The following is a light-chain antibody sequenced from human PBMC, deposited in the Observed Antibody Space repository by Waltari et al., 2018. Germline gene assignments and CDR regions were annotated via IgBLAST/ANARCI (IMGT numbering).Light chain of an antibody. J-gene: IGLJ3*02. CDR1: TSDIGTYNF. CDR2: DVN. V-gene: IGLV2-14*03. Sequence: QSALTQPASASGSPGQSLTISCAGTTSDIGTYNFVAWYQQLPGKVPKLIFYDVNKRPSGVSNRFSGSKSGNTASLTISGLLAEDEADYYCASYTTSYTWVFGGGTRLAVL. CDR3: ASYTTSYTWV.